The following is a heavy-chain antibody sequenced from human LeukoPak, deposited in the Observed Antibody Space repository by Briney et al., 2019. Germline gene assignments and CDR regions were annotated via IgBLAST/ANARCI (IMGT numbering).Heavy chain of an antibody. V-gene: IGHV4-4*08. CDR3: ARANWNLSLDAFDI. D-gene: IGHD1-1*01. Sequence: SETLPLTCTVSGGSISSYYWSWIRQPPGKGLEWIGYIYTSGSTNYNPSLKSRVTISVDTSKNQFSLKLSSVTAADTAVYYCARANWNLSLDAFDIWGQGTMVTVSS. CDR1: GGSISSYY. J-gene: IGHJ3*02. CDR2: IYTSGST.